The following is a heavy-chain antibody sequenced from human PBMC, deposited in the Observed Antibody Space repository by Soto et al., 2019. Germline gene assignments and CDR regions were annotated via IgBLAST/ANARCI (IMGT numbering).Heavy chain of an antibody. J-gene: IGHJ4*02. CDR1: GNTFASHG. CDR2: ISGFNGQT. CDR3: ARVDPRGVAVVRDY. Sequence: ASVKVSCKASGNTFASHGFSWVRQAPEQGLEWMGWISGFNGQTNYALKFQGRVTLTTDTSTSTAYMELRSLRSDDTAVYFCARVDPRGVAVVRDYWGQGTLVTVSS. D-gene: IGHD3-10*01. V-gene: IGHV1-18*01.